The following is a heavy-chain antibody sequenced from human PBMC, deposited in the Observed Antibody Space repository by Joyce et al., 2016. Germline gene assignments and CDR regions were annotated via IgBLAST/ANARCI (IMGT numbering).Heavy chain of an antibody. CDR3: AKILTATYSSGWFLDY. D-gene: IGHD6-25*01. V-gene: IGHV3-30*18. Sequence: QVQLVESGGGVVQPGRSLRLSCAASGLTLSNYGVHWVGQAPGKGLEWVAVISYDGIYTYEADSVKGRFTISRNNSKNTVFLEMNSLRTEDTAVYYCAKILTATYSSGWFLDYWGQGTLVTVSS. CDR1: GLTLSNYG. J-gene: IGHJ4*02. CDR2: ISYDGIYT.